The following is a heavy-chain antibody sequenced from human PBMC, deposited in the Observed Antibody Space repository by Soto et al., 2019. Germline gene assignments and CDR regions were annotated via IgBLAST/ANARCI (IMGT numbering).Heavy chain of an antibody. CDR1: GFGFDGHA. Sequence: LRLSCAASGFGFDGHAMHWVRQAPGKGLEWVSGISWNSGTIDYADSVKGRFTISRDNAKNSLYLQMNSLRVEDTALYYCAKDTQLRFYGMDVWGQGTTVTVS. CDR3: AKDTQLRFYGMDV. J-gene: IGHJ6*02. CDR2: ISWNSGTI. V-gene: IGHV3-9*01.